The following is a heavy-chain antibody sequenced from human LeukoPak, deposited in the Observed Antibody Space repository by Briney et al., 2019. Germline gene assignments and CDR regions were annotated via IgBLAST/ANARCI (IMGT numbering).Heavy chain of an antibody. Sequence: GGSLRLSCAASGFTFSGSAMHWVRQASGKGLEWVGHIRSKADSYETVYAVSVKGRFTITRDDSENTAYLQMNSLKTEDTAVYYCATFPSGSYSAYWGQGTLVTVSS. CDR2: IRSKADSYET. V-gene: IGHV3-73*01. D-gene: IGHD1-26*01. CDR3: ATFPSGSYSAY. CDR1: GFTFSGSA. J-gene: IGHJ4*02.